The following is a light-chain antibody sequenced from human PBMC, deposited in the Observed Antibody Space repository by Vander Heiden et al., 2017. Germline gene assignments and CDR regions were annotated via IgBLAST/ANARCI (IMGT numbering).Light chain of an antibody. J-gene: IGLJ1*01. CDR2: KDS. CDR3: QSADSSGTYV. V-gene: IGLV3-25*03. Sequence: SYELTQPPSVSVSPGQTARITCSGDALPKQYAYWYQQKPGQAPVLVIYKDSERPSGIPERFSGSSSGTTVTLTISGVQAEDEADDYCQSADSSGTYVFGTGTNVTVL. CDR1: ALPKQY.